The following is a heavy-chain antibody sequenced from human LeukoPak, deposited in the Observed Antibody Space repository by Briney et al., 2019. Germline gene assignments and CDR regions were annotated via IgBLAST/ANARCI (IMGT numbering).Heavy chain of an antibody. D-gene: IGHD6-13*01. CDR1: GDSVSSISAS. Sequence: SQTLSLTCAISGDSVSSISASWNWIRQSPSRGLEWLGRTYYRSKWYNDYALSVKSRITITADTSKNQFSLHLNSVTPEDTAVYYCARDGSSSWYLRWLDPWGQGTLVTVSS. CDR2: TYYRSKWYN. CDR3: ARDGSSSWYLRWLDP. V-gene: IGHV6-1*01. J-gene: IGHJ5*02.